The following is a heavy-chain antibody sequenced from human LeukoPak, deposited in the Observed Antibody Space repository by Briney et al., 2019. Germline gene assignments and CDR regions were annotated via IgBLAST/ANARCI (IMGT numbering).Heavy chain of an antibody. Sequence: GGSLRLSCAVSGITFSSYGMSWVRQAPGKGLVWVSRINSDGSSTSYADSVKGRFTISRDNAKNTLYLQMNSLRAEDTAVYYCARDGEGDLDYWGQGTLVTVSS. CDR2: INSDGSST. CDR1: GITFSSYG. V-gene: IGHV3-74*01. CDR3: ARDGEGDLDY. J-gene: IGHJ4*02. D-gene: IGHD2-21*01.